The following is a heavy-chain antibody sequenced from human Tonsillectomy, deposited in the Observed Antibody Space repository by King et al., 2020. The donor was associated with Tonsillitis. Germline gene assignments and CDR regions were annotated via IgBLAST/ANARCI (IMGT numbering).Heavy chain of an antibody. J-gene: IGHJ2*01. CDR1: GFTVSSNY. CDR3: ARTPNYWYFDL. CDR2: IYSGGST. Sequence: VQLVESGGGLIQPGGSLRLSCAASGFTVSSNYMSWVRQAPGKGLEWVSIIYSGGSTYYADSVQGRFTISRDNSKNTLDLQMNSLRAEDTAVYYCARTPNYWYFDLWGRGTLVTVSS. V-gene: IGHV3-53*01.